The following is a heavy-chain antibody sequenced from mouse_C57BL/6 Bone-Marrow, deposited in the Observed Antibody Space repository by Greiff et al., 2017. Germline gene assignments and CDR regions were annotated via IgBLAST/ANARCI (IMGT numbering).Heavy chain of an antibody. Sequence: EVQGVESGGGLVKPGGSLKLSCAASGFTFSDYGMHWVRQAPEKGLEWVAYISSGSSTIYYADPVKGRFTISRDNAKNTLFLQMTSLRSEDTAMYYCARWLLRWYFDVWGTGTTVTVSS. J-gene: IGHJ1*03. CDR1: GFTFSDYG. D-gene: IGHD2-3*01. V-gene: IGHV5-17*01. CDR2: ISSGSSTI. CDR3: ARWLLRWYFDV.